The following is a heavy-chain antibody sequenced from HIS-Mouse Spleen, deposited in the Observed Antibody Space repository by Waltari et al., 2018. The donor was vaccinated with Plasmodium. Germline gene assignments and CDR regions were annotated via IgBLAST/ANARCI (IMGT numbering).Heavy chain of an antibody. D-gene: IGHD6-13*01. V-gene: IGHV3-7*01. J-gene: IGHJ2*01. CDR2: IKKDGSEK. CDR3: ASSWYWYFDL. Sequence: EVQLVESGGGLVQPGGSLRLSCAASGSTFSSYWMSWVRHAPGKGLGWVANIKKDGSEKYEVDSVKGRFTISGDNAKKPRYLQMNSLRAEDTAVYYCASSWYWYFDLWGRGTLVTVSS. CDR1: GSTFSSYW.